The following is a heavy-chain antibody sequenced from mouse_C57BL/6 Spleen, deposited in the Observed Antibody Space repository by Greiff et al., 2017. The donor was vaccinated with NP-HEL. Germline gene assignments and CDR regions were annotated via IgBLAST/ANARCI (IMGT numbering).Heavy chain of an antibody. J-gene: IGHJ2*01. V-gene: IGHV1-7*01. CDR1: GYTFTSYW. CDR3: AIITAVVFDY. Sequence: VQLQQSGAELVKPGASVKLSCKASGYTFTSYWMHWVKQRPGQGLEWIGYINPSSGYTKYNQKFKDKATLTADTSSSTAYMQLSSLTSEDSAVYYCAIITAVVFDYWGQGTTLTVSS. D-gene: IGHD1-1*01. CDR2: INPSSGYT.